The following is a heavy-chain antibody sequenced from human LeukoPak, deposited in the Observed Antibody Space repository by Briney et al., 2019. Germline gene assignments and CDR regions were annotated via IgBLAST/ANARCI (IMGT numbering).Heavy chain of an antibody. CDR2: INSDGSST. D-gene: IGHD1-26*01. CDR1: GFTFSTFA. CDR3: ASGSGSS. Sequence: PGGSLRLSCAASGFTFSTFAMIWVRQPPGKGLVWVSRINSDGSSTSYADSVKGRFTISRDNAKNTLYLQMNSLRAEDTAVYYCASGSGSSWGQGTLVTVSS. V-gene: IGHV3-74*01. J-gene: IGHJ5*02.